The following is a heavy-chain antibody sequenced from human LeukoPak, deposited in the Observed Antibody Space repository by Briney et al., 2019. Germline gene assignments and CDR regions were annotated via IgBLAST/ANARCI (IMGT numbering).Heavy chain of an antibody. CDR2: INSDGSST. CDR3: ARGFEDYYYYGMDV. J-gene: IGHJ6*02. Sequence: GGSLRLSCAASGFTFSSYWMHWVRQAPGKGLVWVSRINSDGSSTSYADSVKGRFTISRDNAKNTLCLQMNSLRAEDTAVYYCARGFEDYYYYGMDVWGQGTTVTASS. V-gene: IGHV3-74*01. CDR1: GFTFSSYW.